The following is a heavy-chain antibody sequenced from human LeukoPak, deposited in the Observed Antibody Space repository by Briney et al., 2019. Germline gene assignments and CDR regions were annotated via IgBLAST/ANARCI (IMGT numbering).Heavy chain of an antibody. D-gene: IGHD2-21*02. CDR3: ARDDCGGDCYPNWFDP. CDR1: GGSFSGYY. V-gene: IGHV4-34*01. CDR2: INHSGST. J-gene: IGHJ5*02. Sequence: SETLSLTCAVYGGSFSGYYWSWIRQPPGKGLEWIGEINHSGSTNYNPSLKSRVTISVDTSKNQFSLKLSSVTAADTAVYYCARDDCGGDCYPNWFDPWGREPWSPSPQ.